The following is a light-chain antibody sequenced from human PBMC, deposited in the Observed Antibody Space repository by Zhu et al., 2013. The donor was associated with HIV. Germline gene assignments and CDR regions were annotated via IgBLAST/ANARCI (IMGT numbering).Light chain of an antibody. V-gene: IGKV3-20*01. CDR2: GAS. J-gene: IGKJ4*01. CDR1: QSVSNNY. CDR3: QQYGSSPLT. Sequence: EIVLTQSPGTLSLSPGERATLSCRASQSVSNNYLAWYQQKPGQAPRLLIYGASSRATGIPDRFSGGGSGTDFILTISRLEPEDFAMYYCQQYGSSPLTFGGGTKVEIK.